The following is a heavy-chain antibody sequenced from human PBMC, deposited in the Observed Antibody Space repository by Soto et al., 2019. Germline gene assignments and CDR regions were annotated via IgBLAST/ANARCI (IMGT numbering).Heavy chain of an antibody. CDR3: ARVEGVRNHVDY. J-gene: IGHJ4*02. CDR2: VSPGSIST. CDR1: GFTFSSYG. V-gene: IGHV3-48*02. Sequence: EVQLVESGGGLVQPGGSLRLSCAASGFTFSSYGLNWVRQAPGKGLEWVSYVSPGSISTDYADSVKGRFTIYRDNAQSSMYRRMNSPRDDDTAVYYCARVEGVRNHVDYWGQGTLVTVSS. D-gene: IGHD3-10*01.